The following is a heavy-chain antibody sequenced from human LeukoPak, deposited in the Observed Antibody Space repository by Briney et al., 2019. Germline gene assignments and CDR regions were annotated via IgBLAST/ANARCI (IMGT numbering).Heavy chain of an antibody. CDR2: IYYSGST. Sequence: PSETLSLTCTVSGGSISSYYWGWIRQPPGKGLEWIGYIYYSGSTNYNPSLKSRVTISVDTSKNQFSLKLSSVTAADTAVYYCARRTYYDSSGGYGMDVWGQGTTVTVSS. D-gene: IGHD3-22*01. J-gene: IGHJ6*02. V-gene: IGHV4-59*08. CDR3: ARRTYYDSSGGYGMDV. CDR1: GGSISSYY.